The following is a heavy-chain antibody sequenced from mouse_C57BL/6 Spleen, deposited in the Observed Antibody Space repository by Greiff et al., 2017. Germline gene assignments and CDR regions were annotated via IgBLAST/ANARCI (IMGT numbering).Heavy chain of an antibody. CDR1: GFTFSDYG. CDR3: AEAWFAY. CDR2: ISSGSSTI. V-gene: IGHV5-17*01. J-gene: IGHJ3*01. Sequence: DVKLVASGGGLVKPGGSLKLSCAASGFTFSDYGMHWVRQAPEKGLEWVAYISSGSSTIYYADTVKGRFTISRDNAKNTLFLQMTSLRSEDTAMYYCAEAWFAYWGQGTLVTVSA.